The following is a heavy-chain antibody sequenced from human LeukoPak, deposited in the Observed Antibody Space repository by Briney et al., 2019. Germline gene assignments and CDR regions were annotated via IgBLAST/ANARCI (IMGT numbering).Heavy chain of an antibody. CDR3: AREDFDWLLYPPDYYYGMDV. J-gene: IGHJ6*02. CDR2: IYHSGST. Sequence: SQTLSLTCAVSGGSISSGGYSWSWIRQPPGTGLEWIGYIYHSGSTYYNPSLKSRVTISVDRSKNQFSLKLSSVTAADTAVYYCAREDFDWLLYPPDYYYGMDVWGQGTTVTVSS. D-gene: IGHD3-9*01. CDR1: GGSISSGGYS. V-gene: IGHV4-30-2*01.